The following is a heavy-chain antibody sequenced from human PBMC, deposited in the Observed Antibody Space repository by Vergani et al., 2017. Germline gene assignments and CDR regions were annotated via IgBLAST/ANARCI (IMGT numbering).Heavy chain of an antibody. V-gene: IGHV3-23*01. D-gene: IGHD6-6*01. CDR2: ISGSGTTI. CDR3: ARDRLADRRQVLGY. CDR1: GFTFSTHA. J-gene: IGHJ4*02. Sequence: DVQLLQSGGDLVQPGGSLKLSCVASGFTFSTHAMSWIRQAPGKGLEWVSDISGSGTTIFYADSVKGRFTISRDNTKNSVYLQMNSLRADDTAVYYCARDRLADRRQVLGYWCQGTLVNVS.